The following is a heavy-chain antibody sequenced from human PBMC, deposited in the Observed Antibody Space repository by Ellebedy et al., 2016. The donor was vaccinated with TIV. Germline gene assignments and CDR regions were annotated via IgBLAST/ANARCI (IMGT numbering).Heavy chain of an antibody. CDR1: GFTFKSYD. J-gene: IGHJ4*02. CDR3: SKEKRYCSSANCPLCY. V-gene: IGHV3-30*18. Sequence: GGSLRLXXAASGFTFKSYDMHWVRQVPRQGLEWVAVISSDGGRKHYADSVKGRFTISRDNSKNTLFLQMNSLRPEDAAVFYCSKEKRYCSSANCPLCYWGQGNLVTVSS. D-gene: IGHD2-2*01. CDR2: ISSDGGRK.